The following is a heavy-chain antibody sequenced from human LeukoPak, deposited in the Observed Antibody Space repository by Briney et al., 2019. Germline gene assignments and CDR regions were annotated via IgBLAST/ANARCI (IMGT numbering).Heavy chain of an antibody. D-gene: IGHD2-2*01. CDR3: ARGIVRGFVVVPAALYGMDV. CDR1: GGTFSSYT. V-gene: IGHV1-69*02. CDR2: IIPILGIA. J-gene: IGHJ6*02. Sequence: GASVKVSCKASGGTFSSYTISWGRQAPGQGLEGMGRIIPILGIANYAQKFQGRVTITADKSTSPAYMELSSLRSEDTAVYYCARGIVRGFVVVPAALYGMDVWGQGTTVTVSS.